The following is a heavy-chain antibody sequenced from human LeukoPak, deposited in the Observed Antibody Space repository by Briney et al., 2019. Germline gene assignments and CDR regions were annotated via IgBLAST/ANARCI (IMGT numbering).Heavy chain of an antibody. J-gene: IGHJ4*02. CDR2: IKSKTDGGTT. V-gene: IGHV3-15*07. CDR1: GFTFSNAW. D-gene: IGHD6-13*01. CDR3: TTANRSIAAAGTWWGRVDY. Sequence: GGSLRLSCAASGFTFSNAWMNWVRQAPGKGLEWVGCIKSKTDGGTTDYAAPVKGRFTISRDDSKNTLYLQMNSLKTEDTAVYYCTTANRSIAAAGTWWGRVDYWGQGTLVTVSS.